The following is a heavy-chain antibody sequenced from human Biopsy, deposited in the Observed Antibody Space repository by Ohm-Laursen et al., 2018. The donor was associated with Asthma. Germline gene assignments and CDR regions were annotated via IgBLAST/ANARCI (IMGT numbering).Heavy chain of an antibody. V-gene: IGHV1-69*13. CDR3: ERGYSGSDRIVYYYSGLEV. CDR1: GDSFSNYA. J-gene: IGHJ6*02. D-gene: IGHD5-12*01. Sequence: EASVKVSCKASGDSFSNYAISWVRQAPGQGLEWMGGLIPVLGTPDHAQMFEGRVTITADESTSTAYMELSSLSSEDTAVYYCERGYSGSDRIVYYYSGLEVWGQGTTVTVSS. CDR2: LIPVLGTP.